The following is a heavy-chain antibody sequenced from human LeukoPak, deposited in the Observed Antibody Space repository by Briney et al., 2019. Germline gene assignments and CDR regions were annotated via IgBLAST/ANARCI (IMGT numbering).Heavy chain of an antibody. V-gene: IGHV3-23*01. CDR3: AKGSASSRPYYFHY. J-gene: IGHJ4*02. Sequence: GGSLRRSCAASGFTFRNYAMSWVRQAPGRGLEWVSAINGAGSSTYYADSVKGRFSISRDNSENTLYLQMNSLRAEDTAIYYCAKGSASSRPYYFHYWGQGTLVTVSS. CDR1: GFTFRNYA. D-gene: IGHD6-13*01. CDR2: INGAGSST.